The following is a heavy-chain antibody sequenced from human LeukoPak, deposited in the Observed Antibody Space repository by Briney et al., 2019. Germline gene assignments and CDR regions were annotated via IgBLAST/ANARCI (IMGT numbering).Heavy chain of an antibody. Sequence: GASVKVSCKASGYTFTSYGISWVRQAPGQGLEWMGWISAYNGNTNYAQKFQGRVTITTDESTSTAYMELSSLRSEDTAVYYCASANGNLPEYFQHWGQGTLVTVSS. V-gene: IGHV1-18*01. J-gene: IGHJ1*01. CDR1: GYTFTSYG. CDR3: ASANGNLPEYFQH. CDR2: ISAYNGNT.